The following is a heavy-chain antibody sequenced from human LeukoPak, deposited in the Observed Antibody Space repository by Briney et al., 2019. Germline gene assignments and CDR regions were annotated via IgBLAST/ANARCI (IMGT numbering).Heavy chain of an antibody. V-gene: IGHV7-4-1*02. CDR2: INTNTGSP. CDR1: GYTFSTYP. Sequence: ASVKVSCKASGYTFSTYPINWVRQAPGQGLEWMGWINTNTGSPTYAQGLTGRFVFSLDTSVSTAFLQINSLKAEDTALYYCVRGIDTTGYFNYWGRGTLVTVSS. J-gene: IGHJ4*02. CDR3: VRGIDTTGYFNY. D-gene: IGHD3-22*01.